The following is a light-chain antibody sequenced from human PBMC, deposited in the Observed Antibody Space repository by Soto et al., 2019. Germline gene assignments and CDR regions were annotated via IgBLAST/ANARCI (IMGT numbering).Light chain of an antibody. J-gene: IGKJ2*01. CDR2: AAS. Sequence: DIQMTQSPSSPSASVGDRVTITCRASQSISSYLNWYQQKPGKAPNLLIYAASSLQSGVPSRFSGSGSGTDFTLTISSLQPEDFATYYCQQSYSTPPTFGQGTKLEIK. CDR3: QQSYSTPPT. CDR1: QSISSY. V-gene: IGKV1-39*01.